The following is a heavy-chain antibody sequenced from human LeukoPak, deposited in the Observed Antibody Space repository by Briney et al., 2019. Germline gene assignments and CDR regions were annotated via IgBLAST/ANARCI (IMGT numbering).Heavy chain of an antibody. Sequence: SQTLSLTCAVYGRSLSGYYWSWIRHPPGKGREWIGEINHIGSTNYNPALKSRVTISVDTSKNQFSLKLSSVTAADTAVYYCARRYYYDSSGHYNWGQGELVTVSS. D-gene: IGHD3-22*01. CDR3: ARRYYYDSSGHYN. V-gene: IGHV4-34*01. CDR2: INHIGST. CDR1: GRSLSGYY. J-gene: IGHJ4*02.